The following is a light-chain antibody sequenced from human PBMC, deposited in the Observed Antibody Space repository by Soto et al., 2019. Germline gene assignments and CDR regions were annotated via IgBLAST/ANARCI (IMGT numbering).Light chain of an antibody. J-gene: IGKJ2*01. CDR1: QSVSSSY. CDR2: GAS. CDR3: QHYDSSPYT. Sequence: EIVLTQSPGTLSLSPGERATLSCRASQSVSSSYLAWYQQKPGQAPRLLIYGASSRATGIPDRFSGSGSGTDFTLTISRLEPQDCAVYYCQHYDSSPYTFGQGTKLEIK. V-gene: IGKV3-20*01.